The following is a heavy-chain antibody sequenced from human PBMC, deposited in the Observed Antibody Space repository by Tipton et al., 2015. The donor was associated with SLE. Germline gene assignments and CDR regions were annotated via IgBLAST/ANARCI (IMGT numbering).Heavy chain of an antibody. D-gene: IGHD5-24*01. CDR1: AYTFTAYY. CDR2: LDPNSGDA. V-gene: IGHV1-2*02. Sequence: QLVQSGAEVKKPGASVKVSCKASAYTFTAYYVHWVRQAPGQGLEWMGWLDPNSGDAYSAQKFQGRVTMTRDTSISTAYMELSSLRSEDTAVYYCARAPPQLGFDYWGQGTLVTVSS. J-gene: IGHJ4*02. CDR3: ARAPPQLGFDY.